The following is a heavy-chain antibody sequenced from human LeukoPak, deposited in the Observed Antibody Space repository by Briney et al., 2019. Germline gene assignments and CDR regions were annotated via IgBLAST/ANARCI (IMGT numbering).Heavy chain of an antibody. V-gene: IGHV1-69*05. CDR1: GGTFSSYA. Sequence: GASVKVSCKASGGTFSSYAISWERQAPGQGLEWMGGIIPIFGTANYAQKFQGRVTITTDESTSTAYMELSSLRSEDTAVYYCARVGPGHGAFDIWGQGTMVTVSS. J-gene: IGHJ3*02. D-gene: IGHD1-14*01. CDR2: IIPIFGTA. CDR3: ARVGPGHGAFDI.